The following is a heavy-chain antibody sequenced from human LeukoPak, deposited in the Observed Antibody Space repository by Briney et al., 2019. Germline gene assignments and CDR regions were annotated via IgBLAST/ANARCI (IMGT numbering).Heavy chain of an antibody. J-gene: IGHJ4*02. CDR2: ISSSSTYV. V-gene: IGHV3-21*04. D-gene: IGHD1-26*01. CDR1: GFTFSSYS. Sequence: GGSLRLSCAASGFTFSSYSMNWVRQAPGKGLEWVSSISSSSTYVYYADSVKGRLTISRDNAKNSLYLQMDSLRAGDTAVYYCAKDNSYSGSVYWGQGTLVTVSS. CDR3: AKDNSYSGSVY.